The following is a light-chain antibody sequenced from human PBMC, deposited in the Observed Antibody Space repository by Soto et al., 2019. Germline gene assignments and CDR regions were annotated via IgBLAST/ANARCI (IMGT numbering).Light chain of an antibody. CDR2: GNT. V-gene: IGLV1-40*01. CDR1: SSNIGSTYD. J-gene: IGLJ1*01. Sequence: QSVLAQPPSVSGAPGQRVTISCTGSSSNIGSTYDVQWYQQLPGTAPKLLIHGNTDRPSGVPDRFSGSKSGTSASLAITGLQADDEADYYCQSYDDRLSLPYVFATGTKVT. CDR3: QSYDDRLSLPYV.